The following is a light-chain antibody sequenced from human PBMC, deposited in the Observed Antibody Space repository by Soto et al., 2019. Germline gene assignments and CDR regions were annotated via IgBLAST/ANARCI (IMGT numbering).Light chain of an antibody. CDR3: SLSYSGAVV. CDR2: DTT. J-gene: IGLJ3*02. Sequence: QAVVTQEPSLTVSPGGTVTLTCGSSTGAVTSGHYPYWFQQKLGQAPRTLIYDTTNKQSWTSARFSGSLLGGKAALTLSGAQPEDEADYYCSLSYSGAVVFGGGTKVTVL. V-gene: IGLV7-46*01. CDR1: TGAVTSGHY.